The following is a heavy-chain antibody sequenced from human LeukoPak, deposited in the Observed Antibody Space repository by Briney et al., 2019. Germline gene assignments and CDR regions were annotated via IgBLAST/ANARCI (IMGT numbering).Heavy chain of an antibody. CDR3: AGRGTVWGAFDI. V-gene: IGHV4-28*01. D-gene: IGHD3-16*01. Sequence: SETLSLTCAVSGYSVSSNTWWGWIRQPPGKGLEWIGYINYSGNTYYNPSVKSRVTMSVDTSKNQFSLKLSSVTAVDTAVYYCAGRGTVWGAFDIWGQGTMVTVSS. CDR1: GYSVSSNTW. J-gene: IGHJ3*02. CDR2: INYSGNT.